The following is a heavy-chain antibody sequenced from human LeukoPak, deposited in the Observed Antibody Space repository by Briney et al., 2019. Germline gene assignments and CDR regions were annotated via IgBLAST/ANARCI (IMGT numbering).Heavy chain of an antibody. CDR1: GFTFSSYA. CDR3: SSQTGAYDY. D-gene: IGHD2-21*01. CDR2: ISGSGGST. V-gene: IGHV3-23*01. J-gene: IGHJ4*02. Sequence: GGSLRLSCAASGFTFSSYAMSWVRQAPGKGLEWVSAISGSGGSTYYADSEKRRFTISRDNSKNTLYLQMNSVRAEDTAVYYCSSQTGAYDYWGQGTMVTVSS.